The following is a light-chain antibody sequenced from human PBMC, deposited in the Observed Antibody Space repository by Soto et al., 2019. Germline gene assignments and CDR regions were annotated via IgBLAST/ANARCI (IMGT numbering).Light chain of an antibody. CDR2: EVR. Sequence: QSALTQPASVSGSPGQSITISCTGTSSDVGAYNYVSWYQQYPGRAPKVIIFEVRKRPSGVSTRFSGSKSGDTASLTISGLQAEDEADYYCSSYTGSSTSYVFGSGTKLTVL. CDR3: SSYTGSSTSYV. J-gene: IGLJ1*01. V-gene: IGLV2-14*01. CDR1: SSDVGAYNY.